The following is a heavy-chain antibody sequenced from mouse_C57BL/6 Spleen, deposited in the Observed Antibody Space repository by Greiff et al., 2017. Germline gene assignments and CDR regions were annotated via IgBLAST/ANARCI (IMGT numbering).Heavy chain of an antibody. V-gene: IGHV1-72*01. D-gene: IGHD6-2*01. CDR3: ARSLCDVGYYYAMDY. Sequence: VQLQQPGAELVQPGASVKLSCKASGYTFTSYWMHWVKQRPGRGLEWIGRIDPNSGGTKYNEKFKSKATLPVDKHSSTAYMQLSSLTSEDSAVYYCARSLCDVGYYYAMDYGGQGTSVTVSS. CDR1: GYTFTSYW. CDR2: IDPNSGGT. J-gene: IGHJ4*01.